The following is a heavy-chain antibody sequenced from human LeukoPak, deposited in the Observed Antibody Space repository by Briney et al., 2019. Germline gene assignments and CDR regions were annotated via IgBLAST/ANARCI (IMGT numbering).Heavy chain of an antibody. Sequence: PGGSLRLSCAASGFTFSSYNMSWVRQAPGKGLEWVASISSSSNYIYYVDSVKGRFTISRDNAKNSLYLQMNSLRAEDTAVYYCAKLRFYDFWSGYYTSYYFDYWGQGTLVTVSS. V-gene: IGHV3-21*01. CDR1: GFTFSSYN. J-gene: IGHJ4*02. CDR3: AKLRFYDFWSGYYTSYYFDY. CDR2: ISSSSNYI. D-gene: IGHD3-3*01.